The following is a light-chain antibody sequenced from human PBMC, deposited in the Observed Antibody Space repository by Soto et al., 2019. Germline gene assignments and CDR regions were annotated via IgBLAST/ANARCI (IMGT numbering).Light chain of an antibody. J-gene: IGLJ1*01. V-gene: IGLV8-61*01. CDR3: VLYMGSGIPYV. CDR2: STN. Sequence: QAVVTQEPSFSVSPGGTVTLTCGVSSGSVSTSYYPSWYQQTPGQAPRTLIYSTNTRSSGVPDRFSGSILGNKAALTITGAQADDESDYYCVLYMGSGIPYVFGTGTKLTVL. CDR1: SGSVSTSYY.